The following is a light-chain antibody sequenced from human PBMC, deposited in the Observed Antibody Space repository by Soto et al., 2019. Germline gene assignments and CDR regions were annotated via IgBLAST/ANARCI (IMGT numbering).Light chain of an antibody. CDR3: SSATSRTTIYV. CDR1: NSDVGGYDY. J-gene: IGLJ1*01. V-gene: IGLV2-14*03. Sequence: QSVLTQPTPVSGSPGQSITISCTGTNSDVGGYDYVSWSQQHPGKSPTLIIYDASNQPSGVSNRFTGSKSGNTASQPISGLQAEHEADYHCSSATSRTTIYVAGTGTKV. CDR2: DAS.